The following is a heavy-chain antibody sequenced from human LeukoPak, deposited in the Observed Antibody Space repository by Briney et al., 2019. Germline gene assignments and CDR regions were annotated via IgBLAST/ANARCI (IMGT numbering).Heavy chain of an antibody. V-gene: IGHV4-34*01. CDR3: AVGITILGVAASFDS. CDR1: GGSNNANS. Sequence: PSETLSLTCAAYGGSNNANSWSWIRQPPGKGRGWFGDIDHRGTATYNPSLKSRLTISADASKNQFSLKLNSVTDADTAVYYCAVGITILGVAASFDSWGQGNLVIVSS. D-gene: IGHD3-3*01. J-gene: IGHJ4*02. CDR2: IDHRGTA.